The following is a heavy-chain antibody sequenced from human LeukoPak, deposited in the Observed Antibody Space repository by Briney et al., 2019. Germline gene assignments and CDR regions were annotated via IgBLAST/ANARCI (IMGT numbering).Heavy chain of an antibody. CDR2: LYSDGNT. J-gene: IGHJ4*02. CDR1: GFTVITYD. CDR3: ARGVEPLAANSLAY. Sequence: GGSLRLSCAASGFTVITYDMTWVRQAPGKGLEWVSVLYSDGNTKYADSVQGRFTISRDNSKNTLYLEMNSLSPDDTAVYYCARGVEPLAANSLAYWGQGTLVTVSS. D-gene: IGHD1-14*01. V-gene: IGHV3-53*01.